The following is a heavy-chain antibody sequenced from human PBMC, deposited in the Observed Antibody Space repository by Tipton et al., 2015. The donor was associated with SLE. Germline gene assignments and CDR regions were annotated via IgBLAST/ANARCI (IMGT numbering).Heavy chain of an antibody. J-gene: IGHJ3*02. CDR2: TYHTGAT. CDR3: ASGILTGYAAFDI. D-gene: IGHD3-9*01. Sequence: TLSLTCTVSGFSISSGFNWGWIRQPPGKGLEWIGITYHTGATNYNPSLQRRVAMSVDTSKNQFSLKLSSVTAADTAVYYCASGILTGYAAFDIWGPGTMVTVSS. CDR1: GFSISSGFN. V-gene: IGHV4-38-2*02.